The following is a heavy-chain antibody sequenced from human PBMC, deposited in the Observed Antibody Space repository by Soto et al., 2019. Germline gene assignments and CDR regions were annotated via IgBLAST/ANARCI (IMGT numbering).Heavy chain of an antibody. CDR2: IYYSGST. CDR1: GGSISSYY. CDR3: ARGPNYYDSSGYYPRFDY. Sequence: PSETLSLTCTVSGGSISSYYWSWIRQPPGKGLEWIGYIYYSGSTNYNPSLKSRVTISVDTSKNQFSLKLSSVTAADTAVYYCARGPNYYDSSGYYPRFDYWGQGXLVTVYS. V-gene: IGHV4-59*01. J-gene: IGHJ4*02. D-gene: IGHD3-22*01.